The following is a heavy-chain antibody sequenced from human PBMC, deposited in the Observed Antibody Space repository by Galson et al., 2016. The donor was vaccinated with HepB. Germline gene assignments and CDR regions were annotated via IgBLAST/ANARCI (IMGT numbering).Heavy chain of an antibody. CDR3: AKARGYCSGVNCFSDH. V-gene: IGHV3-23*01. J-gene: IGHJ4*02. D-gene: IGHD2-15*01. Sequence: SLRLSCAASGFTFSNYAMTWVRQAPGKGLEWVSAISASGDTTYSADSVKGRFTTSRDSSKNTLYLQMSSLRAEDTAIYYCAKARGYCSGVNCFSDHWGQGSLVAVSS. CDR2: ISASGDTT. CDR1: GFTFSNYA.